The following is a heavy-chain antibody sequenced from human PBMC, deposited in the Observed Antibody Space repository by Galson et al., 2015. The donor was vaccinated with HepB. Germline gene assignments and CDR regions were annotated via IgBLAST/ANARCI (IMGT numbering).Heavy chain of an antibody. J-gene: IGHJ3*01. V-gene: IGHV1-2*05. CDR1: GYTFIGYY. CDR2: INPDSGGT. D-gene: IGHD3-22*01. CDR3: ARAYSSGYYYGAFDV. Sequence: VKVSCKASGYTFIGYYIHWVRLAPGQGLEWMGRINPDSGGTDYAQKFQGRVTMTRDTSTSTAYMELSSLRSDDTVVYYCARAYSSGYYYGAFDVWGQGTMVTVS.